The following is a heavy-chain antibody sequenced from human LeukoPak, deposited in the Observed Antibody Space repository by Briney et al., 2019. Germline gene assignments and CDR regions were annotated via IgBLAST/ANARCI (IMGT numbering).Heavy chain of an antibody. V-gene: IGHV3-73*01. Sequence: GGSLRLSCAASGFTFSVSAMHWVRQASGKGLEWVGRIRSKANNYATTYAASVKGRFTISRDDSKNTAYLQMDSLKTEDTAVYYRTRLLAEGCWGQGTLVTVSS. CDR3: TRLLAEGC. CDR2: IRSKANNYAT. J-gene: IGHJ4*02. CDR1: GFTFSVSA.